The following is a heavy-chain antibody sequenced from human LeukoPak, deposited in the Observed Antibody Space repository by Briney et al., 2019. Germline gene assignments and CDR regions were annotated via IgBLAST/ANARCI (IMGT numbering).Heavy chain of an antibody. CDR2: IYHSGST. J-gene: IGHJ5*02. V-gene: IGHV4-38-2*02. CDR1: GYSISSGYY. CDR3: ARGYGSPAAPNWFDP. Sequence: SETLSLTCTVSGYSISSGYYWGWIRQPPGKGLEWIGSIYHSGSTYYNPSLKSRVTISVDTSKNQFSLKLSSVTAADTAVYYCARGYGSPAAPNWFDPWGQGTLVTVSS. D-gene: IGHD1-26*01.